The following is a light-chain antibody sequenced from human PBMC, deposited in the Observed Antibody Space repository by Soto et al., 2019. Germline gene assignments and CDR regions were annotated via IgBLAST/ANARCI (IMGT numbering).Light chain of an antibody. CDR2: GAS. CDR1: QSVSCT. CDR3: QQYKNWPLT. V-gene: IGKV3-15*01. J-gene: IGKJ4*01. Sequence: EIVMTQSPATLSVSPGGRATLSCRASQSVSCTLAWYQQKPGQAPRLLIYGASTRATGFPATFGGSGSGTEFTLTISSLQSEDFAVYYCQQYKNWPLTFGGGTRVEIK.